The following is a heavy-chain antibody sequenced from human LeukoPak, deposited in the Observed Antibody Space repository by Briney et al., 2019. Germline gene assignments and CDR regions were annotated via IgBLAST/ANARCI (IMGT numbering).Heavy chain of an antibody. CDR1: GYTFTSYY. CDR2: INASGGST. D-gene: IGHD3-10*01. J-gene: IGHJ3*02. Sequence: ASVKVSCKASGYTFTSYYMHWVRQAPGQGLEWMGIINASGGSTSYAQTLQGRVTMTRDTSKSTVYQELSRLRSDDTAVYYCASELWVRELMSSKQASDIWCQGTMVTVSS. CDR3: ASELWVRELMSSKQASDI. V-gene: IGHV1-46*04.